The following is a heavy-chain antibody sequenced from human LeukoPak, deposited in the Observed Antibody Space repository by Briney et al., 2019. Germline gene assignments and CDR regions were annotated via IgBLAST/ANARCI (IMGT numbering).Heavy chain of an antibody. J-gene: IGHJ5*02. CDR3: ARGGYYGSGNDFRFDP. CDR2: IHYTGST. D-gene: IGHD3-10*01. V-gene: IGHV4-59*01. CDR1: GGSFSGYY. Sequence: SETLSLTCAVYGGSFSGYYWSWIRQPPGKGLECIGYIHYTGSTNYNPSLKSRVTISVDTSKSQFSLKLSSVTAADTAIYYCARGGYYGSGNDFRFDPWGQGTLVTVSS.